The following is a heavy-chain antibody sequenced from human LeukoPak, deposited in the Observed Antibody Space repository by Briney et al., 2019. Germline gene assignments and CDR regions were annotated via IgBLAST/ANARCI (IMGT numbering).Heavy chain of an antibody. CDR1: GGSISSGSYY. J-gene: IGHJ4*02. D-gene: IGHD3-3*01. V-gene: IGHV4-61*02. CDR3: ARDHGYDFWSGYYYIDY. CDR2: IYTSGST. Sequence: SETLSHTCTVSGGSISSGSYYWSWIRQPAGKGLEWIGRIYTSGSTNYNPSLKSRVTISVDTSKNQFSLKLSSVTAADTAVYYCARDHGYDFWSGYYYIDYWGQGTLVTVSS.